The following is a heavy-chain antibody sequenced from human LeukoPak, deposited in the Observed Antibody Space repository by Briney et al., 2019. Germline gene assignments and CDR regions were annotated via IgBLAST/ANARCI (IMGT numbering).Heavy chain of an antibody. CDR1: GGSFSGYY. D-gene: IGHD4-17*01. V-gene: IGHV4-59*01. CDR2: IYYSGST. J-gene: IGHJ6*02. CDR3: ARTMGSTVGYYYYYGMDV. Sequence: SETLSLTCAVYGGSFSGYYWSWIRQPPGKGLEWIGYIYYSGSTNYNPSLKSRVTISVDTSKNQFSLKLSSVTAADTAVYYCARTMGSTVGYYYYYGMDVWGQGTTVTVSS.